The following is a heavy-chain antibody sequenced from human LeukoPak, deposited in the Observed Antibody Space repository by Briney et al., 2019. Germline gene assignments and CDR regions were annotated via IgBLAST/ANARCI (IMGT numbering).Heavy chain of an antibody. CDR1: GFTVSSNY. CDR2: IYSGGST. Sequence: GGSLRLSCAASGFTVSSNYMSWVRQAPGKGLEWVSVIYSGGSTYYADSVKGRFTISRHNSKNTLYLQMNSLRAEDTAVYYCAKDSTLKYYYDSSVADYWGQGTLVTVSS. J-gene: IGHJ4*02. CDR3: AKDSTLKYYYDSSVADY. D-gene: IGHD3-22*01. V-gene: IGHV3-53*04.